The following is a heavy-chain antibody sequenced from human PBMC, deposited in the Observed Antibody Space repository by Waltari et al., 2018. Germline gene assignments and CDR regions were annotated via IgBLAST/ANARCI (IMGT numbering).Heavy chain of an antibody. CDR2: IYYSGST. D-gene: IGHD5-18*01. CDR3: ARLENGYSYGGSFDY. J-gene: IGHJ4*02. V-gene: IGHV4-39*01. Sequence: QLQLPESGPGLVMPSETLSLTCTVSGGSISSSSYYWGWLRPPPGKGLEWIGSIYYSGSTYYNPSLKSRVTISVDTSKNQFSLKLSSVTAADTAVYYCARLENGYSYGGSFDYWGQGTLVTVSS. CDR1: GGSISSSSYY.